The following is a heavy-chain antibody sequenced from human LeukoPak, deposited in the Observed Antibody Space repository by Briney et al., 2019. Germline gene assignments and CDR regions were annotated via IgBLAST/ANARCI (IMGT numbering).Heavy chain of an antibody. CDR3: AKDTTGYSSGTLFDY. CDR1: GFTFTSYA. D-gene: IGHD6-19*01. J-gene: IGHJ4*02. Sequence: GGSLRLSCAASGFTFTSYAMSWVRQAPGKGLEWVSTFSGSGGNTYYADSVKGRFTISRDNSRNTLYLQMNSLRAEDTAVYYCAKDTTGYSSGTLFDYWGQGTLVTVSS. CDR2: FSGSGGNT. V-gene: IGHV3-23*01.